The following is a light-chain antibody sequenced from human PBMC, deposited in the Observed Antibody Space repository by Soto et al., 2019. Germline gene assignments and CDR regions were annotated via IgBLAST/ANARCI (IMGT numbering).Light chain of an antibody. J-gene: IGLJ1*01. CDR3: SSYTSSSTSPYV. Sequence: QSALTQPASVSGSPGQSITISCTGTSSDVGGYDYVSWYQLHPGKAPKLMIYEVSNRPSGVFNRFSGSKSGNTASLTISGLQAEDEADYYCSSYTSSSTSPYVFGTGTKVTVL. CDR1: SSDVGGYDY. V-gene: IGLV2-14*01. CDR2: EVS.